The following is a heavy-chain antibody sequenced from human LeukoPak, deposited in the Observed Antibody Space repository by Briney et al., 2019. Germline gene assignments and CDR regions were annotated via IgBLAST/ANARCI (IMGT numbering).Heavy chain of an antibody. Sequence: SETLSLTCTVSGYSITNGYYWGWIRQPAGRGLEWIGRMYTSGSTNYNPSLKSRVTMSVDTSKNQFSLKLSSVTAADTAVYYCARDRDYRYYYYYMDVWGKGTTVTISS. D-gene: IGHD3-10*01. CDR2: MYTSGST. J-gene: IGHJ6*03. CDR3: ARDRDYRYYYYYMDV. CDR1: GYSITNGYY. V-gene: IGHV4-4*07.